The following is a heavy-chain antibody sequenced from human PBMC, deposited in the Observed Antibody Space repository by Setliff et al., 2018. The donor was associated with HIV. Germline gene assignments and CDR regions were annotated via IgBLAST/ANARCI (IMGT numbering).Heavy chain of an antibody. CDR3: ATDPGYSSTWYSESFQH. D-gene: IGHD6-13*01. V-gene: IGHV1-24*01. Sequence: ASVKVSCKVFGYTLAALSIHWVRQAPGKGLEWMGGFDPEDGERINAEKFQGRVTMTIDTSTSTAYLELSSLRSDDTALYYCATDPGYSSTWYSESFQHWGQGTVVTVSS. CDR1: GYTLAALS. J-gene: IGHJ1*01. CDR2: FDPEDGER.